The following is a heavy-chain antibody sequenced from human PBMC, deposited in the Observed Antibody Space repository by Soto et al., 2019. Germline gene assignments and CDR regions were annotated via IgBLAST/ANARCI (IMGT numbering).Heavy chain of an antibody. CDR3: ARDFYDYGDYGVLWFDP. CDR1: GFTFSSYA. CDR2: ISYDGSNK. Sequence: QVQLVECGGGVVQPGRSLRLSCAASGFTFSSYAMHWVRQAPGKGLEWVAVISYDGSNKYYADSVKGRFTISRDNSKNTLYLQMNSLRAEDTAVYYCARDFYDYGDYGVLWFDPWGQGTLVTVSS. J-gene: IGHJ5*02. D-gene: IGHD4-17*01. V-gene: IGHV3-30-3*01.